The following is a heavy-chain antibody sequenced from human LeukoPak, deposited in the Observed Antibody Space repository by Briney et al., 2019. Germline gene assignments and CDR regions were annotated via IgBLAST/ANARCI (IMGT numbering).Heavy chain of an antibody. Sequence: GGSLRLSCAASGFTFNNFGMHWVRQAPGKGLEWVAVILHDGSKKYYADSVKGRFTISRDNSKKTVYMQMNTLTPEDTAVYYCAKDRDGWVTGMVYWGQGTLVTVSS. D-gene: IGHD2-21*02. CDR3: AKDRDGWVTGMVY. V-gene: IGHV3-30*02. CDR1: GFTFNNFG. J-gene: IGHJ4*02. CDR2: ILHDGSKK.